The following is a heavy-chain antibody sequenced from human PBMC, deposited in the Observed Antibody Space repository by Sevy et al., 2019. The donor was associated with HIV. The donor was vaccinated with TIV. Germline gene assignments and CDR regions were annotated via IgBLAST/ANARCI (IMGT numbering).Heavy chain of an antibody. CDR3: ARVGVSYCTDDCYHRFDY. CDR2: ISYDGRNK. V-gene: IGHV3-30*09. CDR1: GFTFGSYA. Sequence: GGSLRLSCSASGFTFGSYALLWVRQAPGKGLEWVSLISYDGRNKYYSDSVKGRFAISRDESKTTLFLQMESLRTEDTAIYYCARVGVSYCTDDCYHRFDYWGRGTLVTVSS. J-gene: IGHJ4*02. D-gene: IGHD2-21*02.